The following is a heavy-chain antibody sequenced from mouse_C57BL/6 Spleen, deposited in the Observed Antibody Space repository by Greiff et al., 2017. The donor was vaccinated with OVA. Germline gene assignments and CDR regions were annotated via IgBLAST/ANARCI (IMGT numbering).Heavy chain of an antibody. CDR2: IYWDDDK. D-gene: IGHD2-5*01. CDR3: ARRADYYSNPYAMDY. Sequence: QVTLKESGPGILQSSQTLSLTCSFSGFSLSTSGMGVSWIRQPSGKGLEWLAHIYWDDDKRYNPSLKSRLTISKDTSRNQVFLKITSVDTADTATYYCARRADYYSNPYAMDYWGQGTSVTVSS. J-gene: IGHJ4*01. CDR1: GFSLSTSGMG. V-gene: IGHV8-12*01.